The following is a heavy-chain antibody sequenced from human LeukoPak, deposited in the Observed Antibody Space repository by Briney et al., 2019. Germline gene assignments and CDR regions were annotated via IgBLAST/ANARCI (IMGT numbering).Heavy chain of an antibody. J-gene: IGHJ3*02. V-gene: IGHV3-7*03. CDR1: GFTFSSYW. Sequence: GGSLRLSCAASGFTFSSYWMSWVRQAPGKGLEWVANIKQDGSEKYYVDSVKGRFTISRDNAKNTLYLQMNSLRAEDTAVYYCAKVTTFDWLLAMAFDIWGQGTMVTVSS. CDR3: AKVTTFDWLLAMAFDI. D-gene: IGHD3-9*01. CDR2: IKQDGSEK.